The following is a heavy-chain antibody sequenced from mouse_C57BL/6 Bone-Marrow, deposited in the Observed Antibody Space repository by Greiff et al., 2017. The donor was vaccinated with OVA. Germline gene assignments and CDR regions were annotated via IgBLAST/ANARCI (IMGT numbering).Heavy chain of an antibody. CDR2: IDPENGDT. Sequence: EVQLQQSGAELVRPGASVKLSCTASGFNIKDDYMNWVKERPEQGLEWIGWIDPENGDTEYASKFQGKATITADTSSKTVYLHLSSLTSEDTAVYYCTTCRYWGQGTTLTVSS. V-gene: IGHV14-4*01. CDR3: TTCRY. CDR1: GFNIKDDY. J-gene: IGHJ2*01.